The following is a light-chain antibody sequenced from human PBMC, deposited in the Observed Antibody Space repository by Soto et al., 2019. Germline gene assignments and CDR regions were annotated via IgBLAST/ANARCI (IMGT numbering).Light chain of an antibody. CDR1: QGISSA. CDR3: QQFNNYPYT. J-gene: IGKJ5*01. V-gene: IGKV1D-13*01. CDR2: DAS. Sequence: AIPLTQSPSSLSASVGDRVTITCRASQGISSALAWYQQKPGKAPKLLIYDASSLESGVPSRFSGSGSGTDFTLTISSLQPEDFAIYYCQQFNNYPYTFGQGTRLEIK.